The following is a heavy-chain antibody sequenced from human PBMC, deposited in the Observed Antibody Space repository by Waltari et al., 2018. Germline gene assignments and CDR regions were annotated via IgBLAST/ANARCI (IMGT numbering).Heavy chain of an antibody. CDR3: ARAAVTLFDY. CDR1: GYSISSGYY. D-gene: IGHD4-17*01. V-gene: IGHV4-38-2*01. J-gene: IGHJ4*02. Sequence: QVQLQESGPGLVKPSETLSLTCAVSGYSISSGYYCGWIRQPPGKGLEWIGSIYHSGSTYYNPSLKSRVTISVDTSKNQFSLKLSSVTAADTAEYYCARAAVTLFDYWGQGTLVTVSS. CDR2: IYHSGST.